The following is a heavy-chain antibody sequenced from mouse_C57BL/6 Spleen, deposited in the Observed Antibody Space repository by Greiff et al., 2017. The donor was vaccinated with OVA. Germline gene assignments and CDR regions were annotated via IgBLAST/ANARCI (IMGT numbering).Heavy chain of an antibody. CDR3: AGGYYDYDGFWFAY. Sequence: VQLQQPGAELVRPGSSVKLSCKASGYTFTSYWMHWVKQRPIQGLEWIGNIDPSDSETHYNQKFKDKATLTVDKSSSTAYMQLSSLTSEDSAVYYCAGGYYDYDGFWFAYWGQGTLVTVSA. CDR1: GYTFTSYW. J-gene: IGHJ3*01. D-gene: IGHD2-4*01. CDR2: IDPSDSET. V-gene: IGHV1-52*01.